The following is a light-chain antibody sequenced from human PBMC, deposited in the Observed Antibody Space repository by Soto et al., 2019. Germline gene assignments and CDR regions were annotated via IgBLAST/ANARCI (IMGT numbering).Light chain of an antibody. V-gene: IGLV2-14*02. J-gene: IGLJ1*01. CDR1: SSDVGSYNL. Sequence: QSALTQPASVSGSPGQSITISCTGTSSDVGSYNLVSWYQQHPGKAPKFMIYEGSKRPSGVSNRFSGSKSGNTASLTVSGLQAEDEADYYCSSYAGSSNVFGTGTKLTVL. CDR2: EGS. CDR3: SSYAGSSNV.